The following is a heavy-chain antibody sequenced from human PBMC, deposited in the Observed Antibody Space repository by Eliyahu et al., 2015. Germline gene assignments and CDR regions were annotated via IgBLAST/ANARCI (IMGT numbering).Heavy chain of an antibody. CDR3: AKDHHYYDSSGYSHSVFDY. D-gene: IGHD3-22*01. J-gene: IGHJ4*02. Sequence: FSSYAMSWVRXAPGKGLEXXSIXSNSXGSTFYADSVKGRFXISRDNSKNTLYLQMNSLRAEDTAVYYCAKDHHYYDSSGYSHSVFDYWGQGTLVTVSS. V-gene: IGHV3-23*01. CDR2: XSNSXGST. CDR1: FSSYA.